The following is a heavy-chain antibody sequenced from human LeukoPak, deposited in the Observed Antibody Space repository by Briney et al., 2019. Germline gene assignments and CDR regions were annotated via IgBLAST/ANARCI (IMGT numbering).Heavy chain of an antibody. D-gene: IGHD1-26*01. CDR3: AREWVTSGSYRRFDY. J-gene: IGHJ4*02. Sequence: SETLSLTCTVSGGSISSYYWSWLRQPAGKGLEWIGRIYTSGSTNYNPSLKSRVTISVDTSKNQFSLKLSSVTAADTAVYYCAREWVTSGSYRRFDYWGQGTLVTVSS. CDR2: IYTSGST. V-gene: IGHV4-4*07. CDR1: GGSISSYY.